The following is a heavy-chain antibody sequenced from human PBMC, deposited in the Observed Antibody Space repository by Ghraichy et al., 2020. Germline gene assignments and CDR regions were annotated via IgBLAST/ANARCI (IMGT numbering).Heavy chain of an antibody. V-gene: IGHV3-23*01. CDR1: GFTFNNYA. D-gene: IGHD3-22*01. J-gene: IGHJ4*02. CDR2: ISGSGAGT. Sequence: GGSLRLSCAASGFTFNNYAISWVRQAPGKGLEWVSAISGSGAGTYYADSVKGRFTVSRDKSKNTLYLQMNSLRAEDTAVYYCAKDRLSGYYYYDYWGQGTLVTVSS. CDR3: AKDRLSGYYYYDY.